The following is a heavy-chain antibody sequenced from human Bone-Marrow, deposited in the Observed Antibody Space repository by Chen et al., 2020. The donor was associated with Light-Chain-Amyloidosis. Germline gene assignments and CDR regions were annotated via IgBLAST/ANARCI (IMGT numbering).Heavy chain of an antibody. J-gene: IGHJ4*02. Sequence: EXKKPGESLKISCKGSGYTFPNYWIGWVRQMPGKGLEWMGVIYPDDSDARYSPSFXGXXXXXXXXXXXXXXXXXXXXXASDTAMYYCARRRDGYNFDYWGQGTLVTVSS. CDR1: GYTFPNYW. D-gene: IGHD2-21*01. CDR3: ARRRDGYNFDY. CDR2: IYPDDSDA. V-gene: IGHV5-51*01.